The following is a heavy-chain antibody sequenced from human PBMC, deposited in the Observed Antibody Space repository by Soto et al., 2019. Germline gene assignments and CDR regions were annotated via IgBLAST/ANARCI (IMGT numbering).Heavy chain of an antibody. CDR3: AKDRGIVLMVYATLFDY. J-gene: IGHJ4*02. CDR1: GFKFSNYA. Sequence: GGSLRLSCAASGFKFSNYAMSWVRQAPGKGLEWVSAISGSGGSTYYADSVKGRFTISRDNSKNTLYLQMNSLRAEDTAVYYCAKDRGIVLMVYATLFDYWGQGTLVTVSS. V-gene: IGHV3-23*01. CDR2: ISGSGGST. D-gene: IGHD2-8*01.